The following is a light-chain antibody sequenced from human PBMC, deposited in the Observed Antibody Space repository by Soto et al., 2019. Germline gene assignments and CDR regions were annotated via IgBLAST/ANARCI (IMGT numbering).Light chain of an antibody. CDR3: TSYTIKTTYV. CDR2: EVS. CDR1: SVDVGGYNY. V-gene: IGLV2-14*01. J-gene: IGLJ1*01. Sequence: QSALTQPASVSGSLGQSITISCTGTSVDVGGYNYVSWYQHHPGKAPRLLIFEVSNRPSGVSNRFSGSKSGNTASLTISGLRAEDEADYYCTSYTIKTTYVFGTGTKVTVL.